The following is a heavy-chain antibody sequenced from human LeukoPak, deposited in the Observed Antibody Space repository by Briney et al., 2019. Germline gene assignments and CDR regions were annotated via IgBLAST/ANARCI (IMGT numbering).Heavy chain of an antibody. J-gene: IGHJ3*02. CDR1: GGSISSYY. Sequence: SENLSLTCTVSGGSISSYYWSWIRQPAGKGLEWIGRIYTSGSTNYNPSLKSRVTISVDMSKNQFSLKLSSVTAADTAVYYCARAPSTWYANAFDMWGQGTVVTVSS. D-gene: IGHD6-13*01. V-gene: IGHV4-4*07. CDR3: ARAPSTWYANAFDM. CDR2: IYTSGST.